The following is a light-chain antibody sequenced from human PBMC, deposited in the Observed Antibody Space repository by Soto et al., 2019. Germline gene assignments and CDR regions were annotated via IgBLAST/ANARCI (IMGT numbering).Light chain of an antibody. J-gene: IGLJ2*01. CDR1: SGDVGGYNY. CDR2: EVS. V-gene: IGLV2-14*01. Sequence: QSALTQPASVSGSPGQSITISCTGTSGDVGGYNYVSWYQQHPCKVPKLIIYEVSKRPSGVSNRFSGSTSGNTASLTISGLQGEDEAHYYCRSYTSDTTVLFGGGTKVTVL. CDR3: RSYTSDTTVL.